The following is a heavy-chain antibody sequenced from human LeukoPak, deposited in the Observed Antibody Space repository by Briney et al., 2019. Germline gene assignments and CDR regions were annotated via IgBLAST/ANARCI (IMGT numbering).Heavy chain of an antibody. CDR2: IYTSGST. J-gene: IGHJ1*01. Sequence: SQTLSLTCTVSGGSISSGSYYWSWIRQPAGKGLEWIGRIYTSGSTNYNPSLKSRVTISVDTSKNQFSLKLSSVTAADTAVYYCARGMRIGTAYGDPRAEYFQHWGQGTLVTVSS. CDR3: ARGMRIGTAYGDPRAEYFQH. D-gene: IGHD4-17*01. V-gene: IGHV4-61*02. CDR1: GGSISSGSYY.